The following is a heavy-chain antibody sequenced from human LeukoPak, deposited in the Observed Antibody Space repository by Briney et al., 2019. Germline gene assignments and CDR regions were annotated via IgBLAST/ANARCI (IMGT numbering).Heavy chain of an antibody. V-gene: IGHV3-15*01. CDR3: TTEPMAVAVGGY. J-gene: IGHJ4*02. CDR2: IKSKTDGGTT. Sequence: GGSLRLSCAASGFTFSNAWMSWVRQAPGKGLEWVGRIKSKTDGGTTDYAAPVKGRFTISRDDSKSTLYLQMNSLKTEDTAVYYCTTEPMAVAVGGYWGQGTLVTVSS. CDR1: GFTFSNAW. D-gene: IGHD6-19*01.